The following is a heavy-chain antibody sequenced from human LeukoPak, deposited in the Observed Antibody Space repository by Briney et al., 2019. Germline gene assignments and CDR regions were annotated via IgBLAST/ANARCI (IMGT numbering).Heavy chain of an antibody. D-gene: IGHD5-24*01. CDR3: ARSKRWLQLDAFDI. J-gene: IGHJ3*02. Sequence: EASVKVSCKASGGTFSSYAISWVRQAPGQGLEWMGGIIPIFGTANYAQKFQGRATITTDESTSTAYMELSSLRSEDTAVYYCARSKRWLQLDAFDIWGQGTMVTVSS. CDR1: GGTFSSYA. CDR2: IIPIFGTA. V-gene: IGHV1-69*05.